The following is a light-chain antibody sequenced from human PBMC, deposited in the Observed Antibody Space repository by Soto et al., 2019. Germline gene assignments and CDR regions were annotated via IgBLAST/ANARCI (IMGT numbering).Light chain of an antibody. CDR1: QSVGSSY. J-gene: IGKJ4*01. CDR3: QQYGSSPLT. Sequence: EIVLTQSPGTLSLSPGERATLSCRASQSVGSSYLAWYQQTPGQAPRLLIYDASNRATGIPDRFSGSGSGTDFPLTISRLEPEDFAVYYCQQYGSSPLTFGGGTKVENK. CDR2: DAS. V-gene: IGKV3-20*01.